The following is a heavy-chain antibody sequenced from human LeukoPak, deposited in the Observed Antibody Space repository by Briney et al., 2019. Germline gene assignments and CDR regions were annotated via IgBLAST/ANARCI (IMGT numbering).Heavy chain of an antibody. CDR1: GFPFSSYS. Sequence: GGSLRLSCAASGFPFSSYSMLWVRHAPGGGLEWVSYISSSSSYIYYADSVKGRFTISRDNAKNSLYLKMNSLRAEDTAVYYCARDKRYFDWSYGMDVWGQGTTVTVSS. J-gene: IGHJ6*02. V-gene: IGHV3-21*01. CDR2: ISSSSSYI. D-gene: IGHD3-9*01. CDR3: ARDKRYFDWSYGMDV.